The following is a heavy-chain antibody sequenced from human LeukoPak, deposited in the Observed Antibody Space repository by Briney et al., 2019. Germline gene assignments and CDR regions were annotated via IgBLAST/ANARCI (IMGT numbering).Heavy chain of an antibody. Sequence: ASVKVSCKASGYTFTSYDINWVRQATGQGLGWMGWMNPNSGNTGYAQKFQGRVTMTRNTSISTAYMELSSLRSEDTAVYYCALARAGDNWFDPWGQGTLVTVSS. CDR1: GYTFTSYD. CDR3: ALARAGDNWFDP. J-gene: IGHJ5*02. CDR2: MNPNSGNT. D-gene: IGHD1-26*01. V-gene: IGHV1-8*01.